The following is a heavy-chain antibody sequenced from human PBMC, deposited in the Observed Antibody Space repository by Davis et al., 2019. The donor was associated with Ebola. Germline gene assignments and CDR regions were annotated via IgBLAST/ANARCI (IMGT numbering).Heavy chain of an antibody. CDR3: ASSPRKHIVVVTAILAFDI. J-gene: IGHJ3*02. CDR2: IIPIFGTA. V-gene: IGHV1-69*13. CDR1: GGTFSSYA. D-gene: IGHD2-21*02. Sequence: SVKVSCKASGGTFSSYAISWVRQAPGQGLEWMGGIIPIFGTANYAQKFQGRATITADESTSTAYMELSSLRSEDTAVYYCASSPRKHIVVVTAILAFDIWGQGTMVTVSS.